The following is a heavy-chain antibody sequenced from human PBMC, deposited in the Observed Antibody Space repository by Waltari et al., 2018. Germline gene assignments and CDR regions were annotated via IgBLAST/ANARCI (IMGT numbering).Heavy chain of an antibody. CDR1: AFTFSNYP. CDR3: AREVRDCSGSGCYFGNPNFDY. J-gene: IGHJ4*02. D-gene: IGHD2-15*01. CDR2: ISYNGSNT. V-gene: IGHV3-30-3*01. Sequence: HVQLVESGGGVVQPGRSLRLYCAASAFTFSNYPLHWDPQAPGKGLEWVAIISYNGSNTYYADSVKGRFTISRDNSKSTVYLQMKSLRAEDTAIYYCAREVRDCSGSGCYFGNPNFDYWGQGTLVTVSS.